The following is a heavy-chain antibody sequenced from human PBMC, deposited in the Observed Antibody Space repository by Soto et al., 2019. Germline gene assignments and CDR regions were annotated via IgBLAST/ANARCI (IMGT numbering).Heavy chain of an antibody. CDR1: GFTFDDYT. CDR2: ISWDGGST. V-gene: IGHV3-43*01. Sequence: PGGSLRLSCAASGFTFDDYTMHWVRQAPGKGLEWVSLISWDGGSTYYADSVKGRFTISRDNSKNSLYLQMNSLRTEDTALYYCAKDSSGYSHYYYYGMDVWGQGTTVTVSS. J-gene: IGHJ6*02. CDR3: AKDSSGYSHYYYYGMDV. D-gene: IGHD3-22*01.